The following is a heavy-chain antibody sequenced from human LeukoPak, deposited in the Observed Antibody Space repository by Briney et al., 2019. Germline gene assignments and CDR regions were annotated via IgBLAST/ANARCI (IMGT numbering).Heavy chain of an antibody. J-gene: IGHJ5*02. CDR2: IYYSGST. CDR3: ARRHSSGWYSWGNNWFDP. Sequence: SETPSLTCTVSGGSISSSSYYWGWIRQPPGKGLEWIGSIYYSGSTYYNPSLKSRVTISVDTSKNQFSLKLSSVTAADTAVYYCARRHSSGWYSWGNNWFDPWGQGTLVTVSS. V-gene: IGHV4-39*01. CDR1: GGSISSSSYY. D-gene: IGHD6-19*01.